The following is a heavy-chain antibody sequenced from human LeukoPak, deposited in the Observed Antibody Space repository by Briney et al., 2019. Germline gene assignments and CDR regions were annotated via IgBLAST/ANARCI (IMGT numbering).Heavy chain of an antibody. CDR2: INPSGGST. Sequence: GASVKVSCKASGYTFTSYYMHWVRQGPGQGLEWMGIINPSGGSTSYAQKSQGRVTMTRDTSTNTVYMELSSLRSEDTAVFYCVRGASSIAALNPFWYFDLWGRGTLVTVSS. CDR1: GYTFTSYY. V-gene: IGHV1-46*01. D-gene: IGHD6-6*01. CDR3: VRGASSIAALNPFWYFDL. J-gene: IGHJ2*01.